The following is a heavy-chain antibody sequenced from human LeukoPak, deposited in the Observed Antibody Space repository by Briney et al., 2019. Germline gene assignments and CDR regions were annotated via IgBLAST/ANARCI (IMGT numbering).Heavy chain of an antibody. CDR1: GFTFRSFA. CDR3: AKDAYVITMIVVVTYYFDY. CDR2: ISHDGSDK. J-gene: IGHJ4*02. V-gene: IGHV3-30*04. D-gene: IGHD3-22*01. Sequence: GGSLRLSCAASGFTFRSFAMQWVRQAPGRGLEWVAIISHDGSDKYYADSVKGRYTISRANSKNTLHLQMNSLRAEDTAEYYCAKDAYVITMIVVVTYYFDYWGQGTLVTVSS.